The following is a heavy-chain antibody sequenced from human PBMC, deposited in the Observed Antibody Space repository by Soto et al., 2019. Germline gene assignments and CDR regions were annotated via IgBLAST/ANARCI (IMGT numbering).Heavy chain of an antibody. CDR1: GGTFSSYA. CDR2: IIPIFGTA. D-gene: IGHD3-10*01. Sequence: QVQLVQSGAEVKKPGSSVQVSCKASGGTFSSYAISWVRQAPGQGLEWMGGIIPIFGTANYAQKFLGRVTITADEATSTADMERSSLRTEETAVYYCASRGGKYVWFGGVAPARDYYYGMDVWGQGTTVTVSS. V-gene: IGHV1-69*01. J-gene: IGHJ6*02. CDR3: ASRGGKYVWFGGVAPARDYYYGMDV.